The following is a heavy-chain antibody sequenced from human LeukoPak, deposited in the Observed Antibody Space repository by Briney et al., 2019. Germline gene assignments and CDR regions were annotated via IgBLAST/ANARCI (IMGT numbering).Heavy chain of an antibody. CDR3: AKPARTDYADY. V-gene: IGHV3-23*01. J-gene: IGHJ4*02. CDR1: GFTYSSYA. CDR2: ISGSGGST. Sequence: GGSLRLSCAASGFTYSSYAMNCVREAPGKGLEWGSSISGSGGSTYYADSVKGRFTISRDNSKNTLYLQMNSLRDEDTAVYYCAKPARTDYADYWGQGTLVTVSS.